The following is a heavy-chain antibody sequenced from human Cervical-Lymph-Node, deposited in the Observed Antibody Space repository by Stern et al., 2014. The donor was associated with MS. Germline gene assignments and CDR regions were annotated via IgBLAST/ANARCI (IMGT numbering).Heavy chain of an antibody. CDR1: GDTFSDHS. D-gene: IGHD2-21*02. V-gene: IGHV1-69*01. CDR3: ARGAYCGGDCYWGWFDS. CDR2: LTPLFGAA. Sequence: VQLVESGAEVKRPGSSVTVSCKSSGDTFSDHSIRWVRRATGHGLEWVGGLTPLFGAADDAQMFQGRGTITADESTTTAYMELSSLRSEDTAMYYCARGAYCGGDCYWGWFDSWGQGTLVTVSS. J-gene: IGHJ5*01.